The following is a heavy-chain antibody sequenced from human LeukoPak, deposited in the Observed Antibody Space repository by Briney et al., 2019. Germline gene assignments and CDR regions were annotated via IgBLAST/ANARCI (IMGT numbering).Heavy chain of an antibody. D-gene: IGHD2-2*02. V-gene: IGHV4-59*12. J-gene: IGHJ5*02. CDR2: IYYSGST. CDR1: GGSISSYY. Sequence: PSETLSLTCTVSGGSISSYYWSWIRQPPWKGLEWIGYIYYSGSTNYNPSLKSRVTISVDTSKNQFSLKLSSVTAADTAVYYCARRVGYCSSTSCYNNWFDPWGQGTLVTVSS. CDR3: ARRVGYCSSTSCYNNWFDP.